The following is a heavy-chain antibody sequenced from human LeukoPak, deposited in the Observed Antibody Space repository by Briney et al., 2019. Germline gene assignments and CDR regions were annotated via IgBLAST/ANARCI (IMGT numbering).Heavy chain of an antibody. CDR1: GFAFREFW. CDR3: ARARGGSFDI. J-gene: IGHJ3*02. D-gene: IGHD3-16*01. V-gene: IGHV3-74*03. Sequence: GGSLRLSCAASGFAFREFWMRWVRQAPGRGLVWVARINTDGSRTTHADSVKGRFTISRDNAKYTLSLQMHSLRDEDTALYYCARARGGSFDIWGQGTLVTVSS. CDR2: INTDGSRT.